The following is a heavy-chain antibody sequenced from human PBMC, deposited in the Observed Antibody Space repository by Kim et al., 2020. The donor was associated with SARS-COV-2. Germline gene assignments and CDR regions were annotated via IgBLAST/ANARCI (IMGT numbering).Heavy chain of an antibody. CDR1: GFTFSSYS. J-gene: IGHJ4*02. Sequence: GGSLRLSCAASGFTFSSYSMNWVRQAPGKGLEWVSYISSSSSTIYYADSVKGRFTISRDNAKNSLYLQMNSLRAEDTAVYYCARGQYGSGSYYNVGFDYWGQGTLVTVSS. CDR2: ISSSSSTI. V-gene: IGHV3-48*04. D-gene: IGHD3-10*01. CDR3: ARGQYGSGSYYNVGFDY.